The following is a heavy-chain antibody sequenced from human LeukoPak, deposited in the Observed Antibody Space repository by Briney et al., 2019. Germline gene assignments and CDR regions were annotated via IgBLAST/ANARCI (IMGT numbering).Heavy chain of an antibody. D-gene: IGHD6-13*01. CDR1: GGSISSGGYY. V-gene: IGHV4-30-2*01. Sequence: SETLSLTRTVSGGSISSGGYYWSWIRQPPGKGLEWIGYIYHSGGTYYNPSLKSRVTISVDRSKNQFSLKLSSVTAADTAVYYCARSRGIAAAEFDPWGQGTLVTVSS. CDR2: IYHSGGT. CDR3: ARSRGIAAAEFDP. J-gene: IGHJ5*02.